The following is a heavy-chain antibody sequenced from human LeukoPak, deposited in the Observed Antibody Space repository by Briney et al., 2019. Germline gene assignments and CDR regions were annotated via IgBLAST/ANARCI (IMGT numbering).Heavy chain of an antibody. CDR3: ARDGITMRILEY. V-gene: IGHV3-74*01. J-gene: IGHJ4*02. Sequence: GGSLRLSCAASGFMFSKSWMHWVRQVPGKGLVWVARIYNDGSTTNYAGSVKGRFTISRDNAKNSLYLQMDSLRAEDTAVYYCARDGITMRILEYWGQGTLVTVSS. D-gene: IGHD3-10*01. CDR2: IYNDGSTT. CDR1: GFMFSKSW.